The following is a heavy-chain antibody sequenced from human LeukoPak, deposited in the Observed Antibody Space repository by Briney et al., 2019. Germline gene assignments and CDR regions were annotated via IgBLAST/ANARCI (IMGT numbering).Heavy chain of an antibody. D-gene: IGHD6-13*01. CDR3: ARLSSSWYRDY. CDR1: GFTFSSYW. J-gene: IGHJ4*02. CDR2: INSDGRST. Sequence: GGSLRLSCAGSGFTFSSYWMHWVRQAPGKGLVWVSRINSDGRSTSYADSVKGRFTISRDNAKNTLYLQMNNLRAEDTAVYYCARLSSSWYRDYWGQGTLVTVSS. V-gene: IGHV3-74*01.